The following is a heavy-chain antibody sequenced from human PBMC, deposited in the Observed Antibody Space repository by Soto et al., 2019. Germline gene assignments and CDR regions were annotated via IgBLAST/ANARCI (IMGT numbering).Heavy chain of an antibody. J-gene: IGHJ5*02. Sequence: PSETLFLTCTISGGSFGTNYWSWIRQAPGKGLEWIGYTYHTGSTKYNPSLKSRATISVDTSKNQFSLTLNSAAAADTAVYYCATDSAGRGPFDPWGQGILVTVSS. D-gene: IGHD3-10*01. V-gene: IGHV4-59*13. CDR1: GGSFGTNY. CDR3: ATDSAGRGPFDP. CDR2: TYHTGST.